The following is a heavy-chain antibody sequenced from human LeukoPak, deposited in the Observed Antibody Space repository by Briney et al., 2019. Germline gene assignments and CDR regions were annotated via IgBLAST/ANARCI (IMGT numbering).Heavy chain of an antibody. V-gene: IGHV3-64D*06. CDR3: VRGTGY. CDR2: ISSNGDNT. Sequence: GGSLRLSCSVPGFTFSTYVIHWVRQAPGKGLEYVSAISSNGDNTYYADSVKGRFTISRDNSKNTLYLQMSSLRADDTAVYYCVRGTGYWGQGTLVTVSS. CDR1: GFTFSTYV. J-gene: IGHJ4*02.